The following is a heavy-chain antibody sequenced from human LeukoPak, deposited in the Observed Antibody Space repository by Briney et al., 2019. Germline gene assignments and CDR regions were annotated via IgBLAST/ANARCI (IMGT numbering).Heavy chain of an antibody. CDR3: ARVDYSSSIYYYYYMDV. CDR2: INHSGST. D-gene: IGHD6-6*01. J-gene: IGHJ6*03. Sequence: SETLSLTCAVYGGSFSGYYWSWIRQPPGKGLEWIGEINHSGSTNYNPSLKSRVTISVDTSKNQFSLKLTSVTAADTAVYYCARVDYSSSIYYYYYMDVWGKGTTVTVSS. V-gene: IGHV4-34*01. CDR1: GGSFSGYY.